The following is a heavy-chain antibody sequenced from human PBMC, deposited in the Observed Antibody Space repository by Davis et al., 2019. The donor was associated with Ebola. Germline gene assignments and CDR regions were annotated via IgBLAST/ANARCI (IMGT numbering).Heavy chain of an antibody. Sequence: GESLKISCAASGFTFSSYAMHWVRQAPGKGLEWVAVISYDGSNKYYADSVKGRFTISRDNSKNTLYLQMNSLRAEDTAVYYCAREDIVVVVAATRYYYGMDVWGQGTTVTVSS. CDR3: AREDIVVVVAATRYYYGMDV. CDR2: ISYDGSNK. D-gene: IGHD2-15*01. V-gene: IGHV3-30-3*01. CDR1: GFTFSSYA. J-gene: IGHJ6*02.